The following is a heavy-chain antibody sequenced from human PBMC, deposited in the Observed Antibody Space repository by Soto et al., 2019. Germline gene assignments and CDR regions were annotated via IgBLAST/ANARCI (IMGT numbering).Heavy chain of an antibody. J-gene: IGHJ5*02. CDR3: AREPYNYDSSGYYDH. CDR1: GGSISSGDYY. D-gene: IGHD3-22*01. V-gene: IGHV4-30-4*01. Sequence: SETLSLTCTVSGGSISSGDYYWRWIRQPPGKGLEWIGYIYYSGTTYYNPSLKSRVTISLDTSKNQFSLKLTSVTAADTAVYYCAREPYNYDSSGYYDHWGQGTLVTVSS. CDR2: IYYSGTT.